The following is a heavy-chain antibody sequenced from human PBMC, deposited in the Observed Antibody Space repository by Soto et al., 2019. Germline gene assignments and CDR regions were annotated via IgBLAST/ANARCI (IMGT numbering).Heavy chain of an antibody. Sequence: GGSLRLSCAASGFTLSSYAMSWVRQAPGKGLEWVSAISGSGGSTYYADSVKGRFTMSRDNSKKTLYLQMNSLRAEDTAVYYCAKALYDFWSGYFDYWGQGTLVTVSS. D-gene: IGHD3-3*01. CDR1: GFTLSSYA. CDR3: AKALYDFWSGYFDY. J-gene: IGHJ4*02. CDR2: ISGSGGST. V-gene: IGHV3-23*01.